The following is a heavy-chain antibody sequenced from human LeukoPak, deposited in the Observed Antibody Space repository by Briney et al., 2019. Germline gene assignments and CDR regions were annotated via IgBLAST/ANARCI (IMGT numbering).Heavy chain of an antibody. Sequence: QSGGSLRLSCAAYGFTFSHYSMHWVRQAPGKGLEYVSAIISNGGSTHYADSVKGRFTISRGNSKNTLYLQMDSLRAEDMAVYYCARITMGATIGNFYYYHMDVWGKGATVTVSS. CDR1: GFTFSHYS. CDR3: ARITMGATIGNFYYYHMDV. CDR2: IISNGGST. D-gene: IGHD3-3*01. J-gene: IGHJ6*03. V-gene: IGHV3-64*02.